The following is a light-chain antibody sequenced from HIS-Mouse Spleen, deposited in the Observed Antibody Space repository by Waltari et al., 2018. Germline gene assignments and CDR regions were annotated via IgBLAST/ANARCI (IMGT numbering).Light chain of an antibody. Sequence: NFMLTQPHSVSESPGKTVTISCTGSSGSIARHYVPWYQQRPGIAPTTVIYEANQRPSGVPDRFSGSIDSSSNSASLTISGLKTEDEADYYCQSYDSSNQVFGGGTKLTVL. CDR3: QSYDSSNQV. CDR2: EAN. J-gene: IGLJ3*02. CDR1: SGSIARHY. V-gene: IGLV6-57*02.